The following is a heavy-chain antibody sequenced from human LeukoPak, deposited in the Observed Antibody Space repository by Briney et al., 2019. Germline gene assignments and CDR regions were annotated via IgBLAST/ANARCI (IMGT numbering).Heavy chain of an antibody. CDR1: GFTFSSYG. Sequence: GGSLRLSCAASGFTFSSYGMHWVRQAPGKGLEWVAFIRYDGSNNYYADSVKGRFTISRDNSKNTLYLQMNSLRAEDTAVYYCAKFRWELLTSDAFDIWGQGTMVTVSS. CDR3: AKFRWELLTSDAFDI. V-gene: IGHV3-30*02. J-gene: IGHJ3*02. D-gene: IGHD1-26*01. CDR2: IRYDGSNN.